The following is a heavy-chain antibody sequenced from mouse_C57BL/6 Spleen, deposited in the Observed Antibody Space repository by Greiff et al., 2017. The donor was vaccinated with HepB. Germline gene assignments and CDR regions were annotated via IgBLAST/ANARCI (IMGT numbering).Heavy chain of an antibody. Sequence: VQLQQSGAELARPGASVKMSCKASGYTFTSYTMHWVKQRPGQGLEWIGYINPSSGYTKHNQKFKDKATLTADKSSSTAYMQLSSLTSEDSAVYYCARSWGTTANLDYWGQGTTLTVSS. CDR2: INPSSGYT. CDR3: ARSWGTTANLDY. D-gene: IGHD1-2*01. J-gene: IGHJ2*01. V-gene: IGHV1-4*01. CDR1: GYTFTSYT.